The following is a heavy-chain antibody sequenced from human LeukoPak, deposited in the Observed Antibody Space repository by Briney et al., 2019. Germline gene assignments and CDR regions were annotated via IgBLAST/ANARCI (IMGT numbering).Heavy chain of an antibody. Sequence: PGGSLRLSCAASGFTFSSYAMSWVRQAPGKGLEWVSAISGSGGSTYYADTVKGRFTISRDNSKNTLSLQMNSLRAEDTAVYYCAKDHYGDSPEIFFDPWGQGTLVTVSS. D-gene: IGHD4-17*01. CDR1: GFTFSSYA. CDR3: AKDHYGDSPEIFFDP. J-gene: IGHJ5*02. CDR2: ISGSGGST. V-gene: IGHV3-23*01.